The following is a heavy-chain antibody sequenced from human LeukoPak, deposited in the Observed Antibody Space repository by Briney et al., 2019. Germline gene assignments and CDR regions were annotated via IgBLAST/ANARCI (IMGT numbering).Heavy chain of an antibody. CDR1: GESLSVYY. CDR2: INHSGTT. CDR3: ARLGAFDV. V-gene: IGHV4-34*01. Sequence: PSETLSLTCGVYGESLSVYYWTWIRQPPGKRPEWIGEINHSGTTNYNPSLKSRVTISVDTSKNHFSLKLSSVTAADTAVYYCARLGAFDVWGQGTMVTVSS. J-gene: IGHJ3*01. D-gene: IGHD7-27*01.